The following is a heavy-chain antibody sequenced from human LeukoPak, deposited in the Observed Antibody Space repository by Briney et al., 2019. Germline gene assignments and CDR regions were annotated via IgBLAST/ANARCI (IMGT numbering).Heavy chain of an antibody. V-gene: IGHV7-4-1*02. CDR3: ARSRSPDAFDI. Sequence: ASVKVSCKASGYTFATYAMNWVRQAPGQGLEGMGWINTNTGNPTYAQGFTGRFVFSLDTSVSTAYLQISSLKAEDTAVYYCARSRSPDAFDIWGQGTMVTVSS. CDR1: GYTFATYA. CDR2: INTNTGNP. D-gene: IGHD2-15*01. J-gene: IGHJ3*02.